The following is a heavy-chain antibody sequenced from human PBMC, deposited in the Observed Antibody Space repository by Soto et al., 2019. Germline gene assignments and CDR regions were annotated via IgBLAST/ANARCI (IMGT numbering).Heavy chain of an antibody. CDR1: GFTVSSNY. J-gene: IGHJ4*02. CDR2: IYNSGST. Sequence: EVQLVETGGGLIQPGGSLRLSCAASGFTVSSNYMNWVRQAPGKGLEWVSVIYNSGSTYYADSVKGRFTVSRDISKNTLFLQMNSLRAEDTAVFYCARCHSSGSFDCWGQGTLVTVSS. CDR3: ARCHSSGSFDC. D-gene: IGHD2-15*01. V-gene: IGHV3-53*02.